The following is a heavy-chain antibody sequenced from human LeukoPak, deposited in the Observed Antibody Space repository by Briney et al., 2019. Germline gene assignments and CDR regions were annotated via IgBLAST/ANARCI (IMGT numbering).Heavy chain of an antibody. CDR3: ARDSRVDAFDI. Sequence: ASVKVSCKASGGTFSSYAISWVRQAPGQGLEWMGRIIPIFGTANYAQKFQGRVTITTDESTGTAYMELSSLRSEDTAVYYCARDSRVDAFDIWGQGTMVTVSS. D-gene: IGHD6-6*01. CDR1: GGTFSSYA. CDR2: IIPIFGTA. V-gene: IGHV1-69*05. J-gene: IGHJ3*02.